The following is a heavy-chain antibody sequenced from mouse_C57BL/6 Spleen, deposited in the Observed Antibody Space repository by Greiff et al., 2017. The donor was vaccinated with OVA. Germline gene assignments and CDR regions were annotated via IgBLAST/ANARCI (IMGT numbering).Heavy chain of an antibody. D-gene: IGHD4-1*01. J-gene: IGHJ4*01. CDR2: IWSDGST. CDR1: GFSLTSYG. Sequence: VKLMESGPGLVAPSQSLSITCTVSGFSLTSYGVHWVRQPPGKGLEWLVVIWSDGSTTYNSALKSRLSISKDNSKSQVFLKMNSLQTDDTAMYYGARHGRGGYAMDYWGQGTSVTVSS. CDR3: ARHGRGGYAMDY. V-gene: IGHV2-6-1*01.